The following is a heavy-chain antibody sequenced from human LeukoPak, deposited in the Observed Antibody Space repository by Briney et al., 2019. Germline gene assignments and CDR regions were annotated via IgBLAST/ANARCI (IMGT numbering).Heavy chain of an antibody. V-gene: IGHV4-59*01. CDR2: IYYSGST. CDR3: ARAYGDYVPLFDY. CDR1: GGSISSYY. D-gene: IGHD4-17*01. J-gene: IGHJ4*02. Sequence: SETLSLTCTVSGGSISSYYWSWLRQPPGKGLEWIGYIYYSGSTNYNPSLKSRVTISVDTSKNQFSLKLSSVTAADTAVYYCARAYGDYVPLFDYWGQGTLVTVSS.